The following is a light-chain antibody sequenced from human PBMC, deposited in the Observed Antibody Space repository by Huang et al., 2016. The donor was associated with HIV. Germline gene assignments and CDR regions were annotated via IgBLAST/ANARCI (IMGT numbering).Light chain of an antibody. CDR3: QQYYSSPFT. V-gene: IGKV4-1*01. J-gene: IGKJ3*01. CDR2: WAS. CDR1: QSILYSSTDKSY. Sequence: DIVMTQSPDSLAVSLGERATINRKSSQSILYSSTDKSYLAWYHQKPGPPPKLLLYWASTRESGVPDRCSGSGSGTDFTLTISSLQAEAVAVYYCQQYYSSPFTFGPGTKVDIK.